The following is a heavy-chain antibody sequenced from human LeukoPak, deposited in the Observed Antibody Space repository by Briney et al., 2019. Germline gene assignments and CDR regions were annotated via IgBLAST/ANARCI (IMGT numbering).Heavy chain of an antibody. Sequence: RGSLRLSCAASGFTVSSNYMSWVRQAPGKGLEWVSVIYSGGSTYYADSVKGRFTISRDNSKNTLYLQMNSLRAEDTAVYYCAIITMVRGVKLDYWGQGTLVTVSS. CDR3: AIITMVRGVKLDY. CDR2: IYSGGST. D-gene: IGHD3-10*01. J-gene: IGHJ4*02. V-gene: IGHV3-66*02. CDR1: GFTVSSNY.